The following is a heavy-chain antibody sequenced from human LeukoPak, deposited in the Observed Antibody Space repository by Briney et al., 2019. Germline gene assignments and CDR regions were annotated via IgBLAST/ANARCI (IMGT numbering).Heavy chain of an antibody. CDR2: INAGNGNT. CDR3: ASLVVVITDDAFDI. V-gene: IGHV1-3*01. J-gene: IGHJ3*02. CDR1: GYTFTSYA. Sequence: ASVKVSCKASGYTFTSYAMHWVRQAPGQRLEWMGWINAGNGNTKYSQKFQGRVTITADESTSTAYMELSSLRSEDTAVYYCASLVVVITDDAFDIWGQGTMVTVSS. D-gene: IGHD3-22*01.